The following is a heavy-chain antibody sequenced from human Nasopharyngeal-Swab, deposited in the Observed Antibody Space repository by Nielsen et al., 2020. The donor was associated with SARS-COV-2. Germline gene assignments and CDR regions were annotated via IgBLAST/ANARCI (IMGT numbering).Heavy chain of an antibody. J-gene: IGHJ6*02. D-gene: IGHD2-8*02. CDR2: IKSKTDGGTT. V-gene: IGHV3-15*01. Sequence: VRQAPGKELEWVGRIKSKTDGGTTDYAAPVKGRFTISRDDSKNTLYLQMNSLKTEDTAVYYCTTDGTAYYYGMDVWGQGTTVTVSS. CDR3: TTDGTAYYYGMDV.